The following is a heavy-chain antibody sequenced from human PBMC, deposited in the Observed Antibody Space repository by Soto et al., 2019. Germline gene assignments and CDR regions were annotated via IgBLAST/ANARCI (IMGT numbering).Heavy chain of an antibody. V-gene: IGHV1-69*02. CDR1: GGTFSSYT. CDR2: IIPILGIA. J-gene: IGHJ4*02. CDR3: ANPPRY. Sequence: QVQLVQSGAEVKKPGSSVKVSCKASGGTFSSYTITWVRQAPGQGLEWMGRIIPILGIANYAQKCQGRVTITADKSTSTAYTELSSLRSEDTAVYYCANPPRYWGQGILVTVSS.